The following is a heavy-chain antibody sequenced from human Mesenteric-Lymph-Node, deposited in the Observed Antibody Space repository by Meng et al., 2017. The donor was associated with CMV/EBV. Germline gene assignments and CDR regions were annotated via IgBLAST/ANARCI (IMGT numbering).Heavy chain of an antibody. CDR1: GDSISSYY. J-gene: IGHJ5*02. CDR3: AKDRSSDLSNFFDP. D-gene: IGHD6-13*01. V-gene: IGHV4-59*01. Sequence: SETLSLTCSVSGDSISSYYWSWIRQPPGKGLEWIGYVYYTGSVNYNPSLKSRVTISLDTSKSQFSLRLISVTAADTAVYYCAKDRSSDLSNFFDPWGQGILVTVSS. CDR2: VYYTGSV.